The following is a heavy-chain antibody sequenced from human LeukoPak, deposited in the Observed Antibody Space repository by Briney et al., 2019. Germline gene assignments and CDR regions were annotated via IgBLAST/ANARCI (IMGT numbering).Heavy chain of an antibody. CDR2: ISGGGGDT. D-gene: IGHD3-10*01. J-gene: IGHJ4*02. Sequence: PGGSLRLSCAASGFPFSNNVMTWVRQAPGRGLDWLSAISGGGGDTYYADSVKGRFTISRDNSKNILYLQMSSLTAGDTAVYYCAKTFPYGTTWFGFCDYWGQGALVTVSS. V-gene: IGHV3-23*01. CDR1: GFPFSNNV. CDR3: AKTFPYGTTWFGFCDY.